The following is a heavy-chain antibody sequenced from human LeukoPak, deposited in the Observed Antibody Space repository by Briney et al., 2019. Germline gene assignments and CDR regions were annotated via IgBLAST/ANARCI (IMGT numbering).Heavy chain of an antibody. CDR2: IYHSGST. CDR3: ARSTAHYDILTGYSKALWRLRLGELSY. J-gene: IGHJ4*02. Sequence: PSETLSLTCTVSGYSISSGYYWGWIRQPPGKGLEWIGSIYHSGSTYYNPSLKSRVTISVDTSKNQFSLKLSSVTAADTAVYYCARSTAHYDILTGYSKALWRLRLGELSYWGQGTLVTVSS. CDR1: GYSISSGYY. V-gene: IGHV4-38-2*02. D-gene: IGHD3-9*01.